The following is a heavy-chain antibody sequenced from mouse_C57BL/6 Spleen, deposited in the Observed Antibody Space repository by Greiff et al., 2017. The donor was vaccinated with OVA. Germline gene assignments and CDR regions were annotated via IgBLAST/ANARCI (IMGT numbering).Heavy chain of an antibody. CDR3: ARNSGYGYYFDY. V-gene: IGHV1-50*01. D-gene: IGHD3-2*02. Sequence: QVQLQQPGAELVKPGASVKLSCKASGYTFTSYWMQWVKQRPGQGLEWIGEIDPSDSYTNYNQKFKGKATLTVDTSSSPAYMQLSSLTSEDSAVYYCARNSGYGYYFDYWGQGTTLTVSS. CDR1: GYTFTSYW. J-gene: IGHJ2*01. CDR2: IDPSDSYT.